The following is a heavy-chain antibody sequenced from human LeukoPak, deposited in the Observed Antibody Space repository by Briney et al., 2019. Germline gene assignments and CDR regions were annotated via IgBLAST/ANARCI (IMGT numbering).Heavy chain of an antibody. J-gene: IGHJ3*02. V-gene: IGHV3-23*01. CDR3: AKCYYDSSGYYFGAFDI. Sequence: GGSLRLSCAASRFTFNSYAMSWLRQAPGKGLEWVSAISGSGGSTYYADSVKGRFTISRDNSKNTLYLQMNSLRAEDTAVYYCAKCYYDSSGYYFGAFDIWGQGTMVTVSS. CDR2: ISGSGGST. D-gene: IGHD3-22*01. CDR1: RFTFNSYA.